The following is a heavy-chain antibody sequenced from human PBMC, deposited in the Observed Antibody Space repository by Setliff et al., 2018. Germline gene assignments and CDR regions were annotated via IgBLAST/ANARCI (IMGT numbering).Heavy chain of an antibody. J-gene: IGHJ5*02. CDR2: IYYSGST. Sequence: SETLSLTCTVSGGSISSSSYYWGWIRQPPGMGLEWIGSIYYSGSTYYNPSLKSRVTISVDTSKNQFSLKLSSVTAADTAVYYCARESAYCSGGSCYFLGVVWFDPWGQGTLVTVSS. CDR1: GGSISSSSYY. V-gene: IGHV4-39*07. CDR3: ARESAYCSGGSCYFLGVVWFDP. D-gene: IGHD2-15*01.